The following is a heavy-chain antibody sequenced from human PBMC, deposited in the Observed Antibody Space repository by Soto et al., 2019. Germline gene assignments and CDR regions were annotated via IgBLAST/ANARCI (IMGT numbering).Heavy chain of an antibody. CDR3: ARDVVAVAAFDI. Sequence: TLSLTCAVYGGSFSGYYWSWIRQPPGKGLEWIGEINHSGSTNYNPSLKSRVTISVDTSKNQFSLKLSSVTAADTAVYYCARDVVAVAAFDIWGQGTMVTVSS. CDR2: INHSGST. V-gene: IGHV4-34*01. D-gene: IGHD6-19*01. J-gene: IGHJ3*02. CDR1: GGSFSGYY.